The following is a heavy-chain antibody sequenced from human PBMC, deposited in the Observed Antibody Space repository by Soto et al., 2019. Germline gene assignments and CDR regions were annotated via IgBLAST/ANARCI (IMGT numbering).Heavy chain of an antibody. CDR1: GFTFSNAW. CDR3: TWVRGVPHPLYYYYYMDV. Sequence: GGSLRLSCAASGFTFSNAWMSWVRQAPGKGLEWVGRIKSKTDGGTTDYAAPVKGRFTISRDDSKNTLYLQMNSLKTEDTAVYYCTWVRGVPHPLYYYYYMDVWGKGTTVTVSS. CDR2: IKSKTDGGTT. V-gene: IGHV3-15*01. J-gene: IGHJ6*03. D-gene: IGHD3-10*01.